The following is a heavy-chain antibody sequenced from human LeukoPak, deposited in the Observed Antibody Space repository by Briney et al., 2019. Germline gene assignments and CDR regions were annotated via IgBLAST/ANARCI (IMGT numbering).Heavy chain of an antibody. J-gene: IGHJ5*02. CDR1: GFTFSNYW. D-gene: IGHD3-22*01. Sequence: GGSLRLSCAAAGFTFSNYWMHWVCQVPGKGPLCVSRINIDGTSTSYADSVRGRFTIPRDNAKNALYLQMNSLRAEDTAVYYCARDLGQYYDTSDNWFDPWGQGTLVTVSS. V-gene: IGHV3-74*01. CDR2: INIDGTST. CDR3: ARDLGQYYDTSDNWFDP.